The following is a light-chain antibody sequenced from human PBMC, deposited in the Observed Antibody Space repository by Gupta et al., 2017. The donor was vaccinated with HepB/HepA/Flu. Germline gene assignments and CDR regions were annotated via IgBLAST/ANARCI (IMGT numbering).Light chain of an antibody. Sequence: DIVLTQSPGTLSLSPGERATLSCRASQSVSTYLAWYQQKPGQAPRLLIYGASNRATDIPDRFSGSGSGTDFTLTISGLEPEDFAVYYCQQYGGSPWTFGQGTKVEIK. V-gene: IGKV3-20*01. CDR1: QSVSTY. CDR2: GAS. J-gene: IGKJ1*01. CDR3: QQYGGSPWT.